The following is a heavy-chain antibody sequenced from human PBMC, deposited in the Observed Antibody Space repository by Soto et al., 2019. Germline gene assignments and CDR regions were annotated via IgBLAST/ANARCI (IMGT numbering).Heavy chain of an antibody. CDR2: IYWDDDK. D-gene: IGHD2-2*02. CDR3: AHTIPPRIFDY. Sequence: QITLKESGPTLVKPTQTLTLTCTFSGFSLSTSGVGVGWIRQPPGKALEYLALIYWDDDKRYSPSLESRLTXTXXTSKNQVVLTMTNMDPVDTATYYCAHTIPPRIFDYWGQGTLVTVSS. J-gene: IGHJ4*02. CDR1: GFSLSTSGVG. V-gene: IGHV2-5*02.